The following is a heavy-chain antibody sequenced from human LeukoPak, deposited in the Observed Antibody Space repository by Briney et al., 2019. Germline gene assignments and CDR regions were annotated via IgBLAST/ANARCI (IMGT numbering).Heavy chain of an antibody. D-gene: IGHD2-2*02. Sequence: SVKVSCKASGGTFSSYATSWVRQAPGQGLEWMGGIIPIFGTANYAQKFQGRVTITADESTSTAYMELSSLRSEDTAVYYCARSAKAYCSSTSCYTDYYYMDVWGKGTTVTVSS. CDR3: ARSAKAYCSSTSCYTDYYYMDV. CDR2: IIPIFGTA. CDR1: GGTFSSYA. J-gene: IGHJ6*03. V-gene: IGHV1-69*01.